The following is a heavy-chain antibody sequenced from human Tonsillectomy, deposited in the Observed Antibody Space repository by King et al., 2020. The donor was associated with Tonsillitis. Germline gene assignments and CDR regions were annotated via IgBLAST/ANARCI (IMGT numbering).Heavy chain of an antibody. CDR3: ARTLGYYYYMDV. V-gene: IGHV2-70*01. J-gene: IGHJ6*03. CDR2: IDWDDDK. CDR1: GFSLTTSAMC. Sequence: TLKESGPALVKPTQTLTLTCSFSGFSLTTSAMCVSWIRQPPGKALEWLALIDWDDDKYYSTSLKTRLTISKDTSKNQVVLTMTNMDPVDTATYYCARTLGYYYYMDVWGKGTTVTVSS.